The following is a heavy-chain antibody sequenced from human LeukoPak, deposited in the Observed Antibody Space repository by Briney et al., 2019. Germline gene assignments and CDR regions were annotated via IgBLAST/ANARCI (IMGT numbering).Heavy chain of an antibody. V-gene: IGHV3-23*01. D-gene: IGHD6-19*01. J-gene: IGHJ4*02. CDR2: ISGSGGST. Sequence: GGSLRLSCIASGFTFSSYAMSWVRQAPGKGLEWVSAISGSGGSTYYADSVKGRFTISRDNSKNTLYLQMNSLRAEDTAVYYCAKDHHQWAVAGTGYWGQGTLVTVSS. CDR3: AKDHHQWAVAGTGY. CDR1: GFTFSSYA.